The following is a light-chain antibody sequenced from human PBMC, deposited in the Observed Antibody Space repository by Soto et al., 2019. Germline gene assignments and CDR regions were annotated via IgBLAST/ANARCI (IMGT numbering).Light chain of an antibody. Sequence: IQLTQSPSSLSASVGDRVTITCRASQGISSYLAWYQQKPGRAPKLLIYAASTLQSGVPSRFSGSGSGTDFTLTISSLQPEDFATYYCQQLNSYPPGMYTFGPGTKLEIK. V-gene: IGKV1-9*01. CDR1: QGISSY. J-gene: IGKJ2*01. CDR3: QQLNSYPPGMYT. CDR2: AAS.